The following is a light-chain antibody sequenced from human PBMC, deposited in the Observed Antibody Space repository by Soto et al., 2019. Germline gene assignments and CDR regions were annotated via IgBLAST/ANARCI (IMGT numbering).Light chain of an antibody. CDR1: QSISDW. CDR2: KAS. V-gene: IGKV1-5*03. J-gene: IGKJ2*01. Sequence: DIQMTQSPSTLSASVGDRVTITCRASQSISDWLAWYQQKPGQAPKLLIYKASSLESGVPSRFSGSGSGTEFTLTISSLQPDDVATYYCQRYSSYYMYTFGQGTKLEI. CDR3: QRYSSYYMYT.